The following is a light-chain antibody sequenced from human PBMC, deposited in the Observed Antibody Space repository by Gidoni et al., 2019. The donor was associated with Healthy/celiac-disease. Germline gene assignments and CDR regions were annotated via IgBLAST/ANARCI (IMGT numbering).Light chain of an antibody. CDR1: QSVSSY. J-gene: IGKJ4*01. CDR3: QQRSNWLT. CDR2: DAS. V-gene: IGKV3-11*01. Sequence: EIVLTQSPATLSLSPGARATLSCRASQSVSSYLAWYQLKPGQAPRLLIYDASNRATGIPARFSGSGSGTDFTLTISSLEPEDFAVYYCQQRSNWLTFGGGTKVEIK.